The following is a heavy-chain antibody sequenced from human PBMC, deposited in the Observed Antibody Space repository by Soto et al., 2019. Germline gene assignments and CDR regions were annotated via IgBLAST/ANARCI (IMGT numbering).Heavy chain of an antibody. J-gene: IGHJ6*02. V-gene: IGHV1-3*01. Sequence: QVQLVQSGAEVKKPGASVKVSCKASGYTFTSYAMHWVRQAPGQRLEWMGWINAGNGNTKYSQKFQGRVTITRDTSARTAYMELSSLRSEDTAVYYCATTTYYYGSGRYGMDVWGQGTTVTVSS. CDR3: ATTTYYYGSGRYGMDV. CDR1: GYTFTSYA. D-gene: IGHD3-10*01. CDR2: INAGNGNT.